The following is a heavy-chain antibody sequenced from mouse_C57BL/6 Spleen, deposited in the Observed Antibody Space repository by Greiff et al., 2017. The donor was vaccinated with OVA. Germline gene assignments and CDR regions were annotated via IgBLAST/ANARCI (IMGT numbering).Heavy chain of an antibody. CDR3: AREDGYPYYFDY. J-gene: IGHJ2*01. CDR2: IYPGDGDT. V-gene: IGHV1-82*01. D-gene: IGHD2-3*01. Sequence: VHLVESGPELVKPGASVKISCKASGYAFSSSWMNWVKQRPGKGLEWIGRIYPGDGDTNYNGKFKGKATLTADKSSSTAYMQLSSLTSEDSAVYFCAREDGYPYYFDYWGQGTTLTVSS. CDR1: GYAFSSSW.